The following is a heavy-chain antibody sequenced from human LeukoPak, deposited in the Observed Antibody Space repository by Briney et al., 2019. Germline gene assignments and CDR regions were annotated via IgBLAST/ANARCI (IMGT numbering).Heavy chain of an antibody. CDR3: ARPYFDY. V-gene: IGHV3-7*02. Sequence: GGSLRLSCVASGFTFSSYCMNWVRQAPGKGLEWVAKIKEDGSEKYYVDSVKGRFSISRDNAKNSLYLQMNSLRAEDTAVYYCARPYFDYWGQGTLVTVSS. CDR1: GFTFSSYC. J-gene: IGHJ4*02. CDR2: IKEDGSEK.